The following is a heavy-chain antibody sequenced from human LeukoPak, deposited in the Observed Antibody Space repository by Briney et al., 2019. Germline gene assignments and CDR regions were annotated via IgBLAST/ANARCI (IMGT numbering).Heavy chain of an antibody. CDR2: ISWNSGII. J-gene: IGHJ4*02. D-gene: IGHD3-3*01. CDR1: GFTFYDYA. CDR3: AKGGELDTIFGVVISGTYYFDY. Sequence: GGSLRLSCAASGFTFYDYAMQWVRHARGKGVEGVSGISWNSGIICYAGSVKGRFTISRDNAKTSLYLQMNILRAEDTALYYCAKGGELDTIFGVVISGTYYFDYWGQGTLVTVSS. V-gene: IGHV3-9*01.